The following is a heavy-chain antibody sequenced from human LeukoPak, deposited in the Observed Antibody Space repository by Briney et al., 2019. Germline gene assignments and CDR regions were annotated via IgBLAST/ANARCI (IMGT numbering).Heavy chain of an antibody. V-gene: IGHV3-21*01. Sequence: GGSLRLSCAASGFTFSSYAMNWVRQAPGKGLEWVSSISSSSSYIYYADSVKGRFTISRDNAKNSLYLQMNSLRAEDTAVYYCARDTGSRGSLRFDYWGQGTLVTVFS. D-gene: IGHD3-10*01. J-gene: IGHJ4*02. CDR3: ARDTGSRGSLRFDY. CDR2: ISSSSSYI. CDR1: GFTFSSYA.